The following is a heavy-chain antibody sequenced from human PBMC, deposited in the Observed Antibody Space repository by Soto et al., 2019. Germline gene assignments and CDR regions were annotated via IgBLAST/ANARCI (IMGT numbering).Heavy chain of an antibody. Sequence: SETLSLTCTVSGGSISSSSYYWGWIRQPPGKGLEWIGSIYYSGSTYYNPSLKSRVTISVDTSKNQFSLKLSSVTAADTAVYYCARSQAGDILTGYTPTGETPTYYYGMDVWGQGTTVTVSS. V-gene: IGHV4-39*01. D-gene: IGHD3-9*01. CDR3: ARSQAGDILTGYTPTGETPTYYYGMDV. CDR1: GGSISSSSYY. CDR2: IYYSGST. J-gene: IGHJ6*02.